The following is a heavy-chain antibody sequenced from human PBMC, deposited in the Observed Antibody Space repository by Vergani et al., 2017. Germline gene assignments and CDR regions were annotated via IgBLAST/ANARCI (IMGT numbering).Heavy chain of an antibody. CDR3: GRRSRWYSGSYPDY. CDR1: GYSFTSYW. Sequence: EVQLVQSGAELKKPGESLTISCKGSGYSFTSYWIGSVRQMPGKGLEWMGIIYLGDSDTRYSPSFQGQVTISADKSISTAYLQWSSLKASDTAMYYCGRRSRWYSGSYPDYWGQGTLVTVSS. V-gene: IGHV5-51*01. D-gene: IGHD1-26*01. CDR2: IYLGDSDT. J-gene: IGHJ4*02.